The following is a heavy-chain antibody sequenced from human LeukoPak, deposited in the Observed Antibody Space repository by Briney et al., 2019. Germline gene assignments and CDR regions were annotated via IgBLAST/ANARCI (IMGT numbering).Heavy chain of an antibody. CDR2: IKQDGTEK. D-gene: IGHD1-26*01. CDR3: ARGVGATHFDY. Sequence: GGSLRLSCAASGFTFSSYWMSWVRQAPWKGLEWVAIIKQDGTEKYYVDSVKGRFTISRDNAKNSLYLQMNSLRAEDTAVYYCARGVGATHFDYWGQGTLVTVSS. J-gene: IGHJ4*02. CDR1: GFTFSSYW. V-gene: IGHV3-7*04.